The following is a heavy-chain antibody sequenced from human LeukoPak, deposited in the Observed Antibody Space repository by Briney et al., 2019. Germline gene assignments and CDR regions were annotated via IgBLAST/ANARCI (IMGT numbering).Heavy chain of an antibody. CDR1: GFTFDDYT. CDR3: AKAGDSSSSPLFLD. CDR2: ISWDGGST. D-gene: IGHD6-6*01. Sequence: GGSLRLSCAASGFTFDDYTMHWVRQAPGKGLEWVSLISWDGGSTYHADSVKGRFTISRDNSKNTLYLQMNSLRAEDTAVYYCAKAGDSSSSPLFLDWGQGTLVTVSS. J-gene: IGHJ4*02. V-gene: IGHV3-43*01.